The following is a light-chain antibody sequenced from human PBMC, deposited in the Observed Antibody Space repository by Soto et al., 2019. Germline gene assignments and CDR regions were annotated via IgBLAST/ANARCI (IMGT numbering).Light chain of an antibody. J-gene: IGKJ1*01. CDR2: DTS. V-gene: IGKV3-20*01. CDR1: QSLTNSF. Sequence: EFVLTQSPGTLSLSPGERATLSCRASQSLTNSFIAWYQQKPGQAPRLLIYDTSSRASGIPDRFSGSGSGTEFTLTISSLQSEDFAVYYCQQYNKWPPWTFGQGTKVDIK. CDR3: QQYNKWPPWT.